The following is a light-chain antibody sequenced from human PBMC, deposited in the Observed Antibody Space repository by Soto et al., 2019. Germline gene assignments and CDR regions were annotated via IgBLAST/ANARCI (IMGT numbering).Light chain of an antibody. CDR1: SRDVGDYNY. CDR3: SSYAGSNSYV. CDR2: EVS. J-gene: IGLJ1*01. V-gene: IGLV2-8*01. Sequence: QSVLTQPPSASGSPGQSVTISCTGTSRDVGDYNYVSWYQQYPGIAPKLMIYEVSKRPSGVPDRFSGFKSGNTASLTVSGLQAEDEADYYCSSYAGSNSYVFGTGTKVTVL.